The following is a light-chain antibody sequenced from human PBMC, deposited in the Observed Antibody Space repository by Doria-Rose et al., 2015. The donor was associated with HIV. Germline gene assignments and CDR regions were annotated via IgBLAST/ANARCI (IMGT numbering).Light chain of an antibody. CDR3: QQLKSYPFT. CDR1: QGIGDH. J-gene: IGKJ3*01. CDR2: EAS. V-gene: IGKV1-9*01. Sequence: IRMTQSPSLLSASVGDRVTITCRASQGIGDHLAWYQQKPGRAPNHLIYEASTLLGGVPSRFSGSGSGTEFSLTINSLQSEDFAAYYCQQLKSYPFTFGPGTRVDIK.